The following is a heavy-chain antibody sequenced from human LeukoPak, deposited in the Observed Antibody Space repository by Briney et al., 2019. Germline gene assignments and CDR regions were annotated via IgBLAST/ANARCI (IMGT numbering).Heavy chain of an antibody. CDR3: VRRVYSGSSYYFDY. J-gene: IGHJ4*02. Sequence: GGSLTLYCPSTRISFDNSGMSWVRQDPGKRPEWVTGINWSGESTAYADSVKGRFTISRDNAKNSLFLQMNSLRAEDTALYYCVRRVYSGSSYYFDYWGQGTLVTVSS. V-gene: IGHV3-20*04. D-gene: IGHD1-26*01. CDR2: INWSGEST. CDR1: RISFDNSG.